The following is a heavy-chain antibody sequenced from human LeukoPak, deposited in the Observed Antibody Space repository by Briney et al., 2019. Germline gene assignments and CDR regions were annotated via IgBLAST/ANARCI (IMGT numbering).Heavy chain of an antibody. Sequence: GGSLRLSCAASGFTFSSYAMSWVRQAPGKGLEWVSAISGSGGSTYYADSVKGRFTISRDNSKNTLYLQMNSLRAEDTAVYYCARGAPSESSSWYWGSDYYYYYMDVWGKGTTVTVSS. CDR1: GFTFSSYA. CDR3: ARGAPSESSSWYWGSDYYYYYMDV. D-gene: IGHD6-13*01. V-gene: IGHV3-23*01. J-gene: IGHJ6*03. CDR2: ISGSGGST.